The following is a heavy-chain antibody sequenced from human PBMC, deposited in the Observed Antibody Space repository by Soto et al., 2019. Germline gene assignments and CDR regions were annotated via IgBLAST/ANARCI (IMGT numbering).Heavy chain of an antibody. CDR1: GGSISSGGYY. D-gene: IGHD3-10*01. Sequence: QVQLQESGPGLVKPSQTLSLTCTVSGGSISSGGYYWSWIRQHPGKGLEWIGYIYYSGSTYYNQSLKSRVTIPVDTSKNQFSLKLSSVTAADTAVYYCARDEFRLNTSTSSILYGMDVWGQGTTVTVSS. V-gene: IGHV4-31*03. CDR2: IYYSGST. CDR3: ARDEFRLNTSTSSILYGMDV. J-gene: IGHJ6*02.